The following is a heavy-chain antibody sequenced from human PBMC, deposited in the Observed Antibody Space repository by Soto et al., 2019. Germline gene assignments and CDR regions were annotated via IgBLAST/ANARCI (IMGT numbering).Heavy chain of an antibody. J-gene: IGHJ2*01. CDR3: AREIIPLTTDWYFDL. CDR2: IFDSGST. Sequence: QVQLQESGPGLVKPSQTLSLTCTFSGGSISGGVYYWSWIRQPPGKGLEWIGYIFDSGSTYYNPSLKSRVTISVDTSKNQFSLRLSSVTAADTAVYYCAREIIPLTTDWYFDLWGRGTLVTVSS. CDR1: GGSISGGVYY. D-gene: IGHD4-17*01. V-gene: IGHV4-30-4*01.